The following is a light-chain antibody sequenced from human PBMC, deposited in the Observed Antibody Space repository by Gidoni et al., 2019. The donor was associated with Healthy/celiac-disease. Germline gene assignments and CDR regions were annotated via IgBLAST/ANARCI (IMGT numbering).Light chain of an antibody. V-gene: IGKV3-11*01. CDR3: QQRSNWPPLLT. CDR2: DAY. Sequence: ILLTQSPATLSLSPGKRATLSCRASQSVSSYFAWYQQKPGQALRLHISDAYNRATGIPARFSGSGSGTDITLTISSLEPEDFAVYYCQQRSNWPPLLTFGGGTKVEIK. CDR1: QSVSSY. J-gene: IGKJ4*01.